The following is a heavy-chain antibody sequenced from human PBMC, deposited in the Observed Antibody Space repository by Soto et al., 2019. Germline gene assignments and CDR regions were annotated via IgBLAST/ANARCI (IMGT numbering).Heavy chain of an antibody. J-gene: IGHJ5*02. D-gene: IGHD3-3*01. V-gene: IGHV1-3*01. CDR2: INAANGDT. Sequence: ASVKVSCKASGFTFTNYGIHWVRQAHGQSPDRMGGINAANGDTKYSKKFQGRVTITRDTSASTAYMELTSLRFEDTAGYYCAKDEDGVSRYDRLAPRGQGTLDTVSS. CDR3: AKDEDGVSRYDRLAP. CDR1: GFTFTNYG.